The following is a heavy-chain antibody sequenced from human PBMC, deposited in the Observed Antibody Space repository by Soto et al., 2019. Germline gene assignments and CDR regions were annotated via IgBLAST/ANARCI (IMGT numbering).Heavy chain of an antibody. J-gene: IGHJ4*02. V-gene: IGHV3-30*18. CDR1: GFTFSSYG. Sequence: GGSLRLSCAASGFTFSSYGMHWVRQAPGKGLEWVAVISYDGSNKYYEDSVKGRFTISRDNSKNTLYLQMNRRRAEDTAVYYCAKATVWGSYRSNYFDYWGQGTLVTVSS. CDR3: AKATVWGSYRSNYFDY. D-gene: IGHD3-16*02. CDR2: ISYDGSNK.